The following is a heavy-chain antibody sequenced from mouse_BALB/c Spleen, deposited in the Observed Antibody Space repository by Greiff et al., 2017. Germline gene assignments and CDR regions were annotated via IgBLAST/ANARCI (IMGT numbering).Heavy chain of an antibody. V-gene: IGHV5-4*02. Sequence: EVMLVESGGGLVKPGGSLKLSCAASGFTFSDYYMYWVRQTPEKRLEWVATISDGGSYTYYPDSVKGRFTISRDNAKNNLYLQMSSLKSEDTAMYYCARDEENAMDYWGQGTSVTVSS. CDR2: ISDGGSYT. CDR1: GFTFSDYY. J-gene: IGHJ4*01. CDR3: ARDEENAMDY.